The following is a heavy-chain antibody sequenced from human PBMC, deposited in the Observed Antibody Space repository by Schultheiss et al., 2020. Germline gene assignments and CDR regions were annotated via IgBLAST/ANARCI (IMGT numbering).Heavy chain of an antibody. CDR3: AKDLVGATAY. CDR1: GFTFSSYG. J-gene: IGHJ4*02. D-gene: IGHD1-26*01. Sequence: GGSLRLSCAASGFTFSSYGMHWVRQAPGKGLEWVAVISYDGSNKYYADSVKGRFTISRDNSKNTLYLQMNSLRAEDTAVYYCAKDLVGATAYWGQGTLVNV. CDR2: ISYDGSNK. V-gene: IGHV3-30*18.